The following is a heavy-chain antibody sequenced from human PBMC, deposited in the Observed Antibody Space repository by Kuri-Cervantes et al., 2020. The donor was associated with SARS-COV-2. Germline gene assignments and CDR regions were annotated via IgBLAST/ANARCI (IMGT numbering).Heavy chain of an antibody. CDR3: AKDSSGWAYFDY. D-gene: IGHD6-19*01. CDR2: ISGSGGST. V-gene: IGHV3-23*01. Sequence: GGSLRLSCAASGFTFSSYGMHWVRQAPGKGLEWVSAISGSGGSTYYADSVKGRFTISRDNSKNTLYLQMNSLRAEDTAVYYCAKDSSGWAYFDYWGQGTLVTVSS. CDR1: GFTFSSYG. J-gene: IGHJ4*02.